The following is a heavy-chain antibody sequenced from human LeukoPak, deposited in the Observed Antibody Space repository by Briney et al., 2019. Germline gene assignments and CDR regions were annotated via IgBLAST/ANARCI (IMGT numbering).Heavy chain of an antibody. CDR1: GGSISSYY. D-gene: IGHD2-2*03. CDR2: IYYSGST. J-gene: IGHJ4*02. CDR3: ARDGGYCSSTSCSLNY. Sequence: PSETLSLTCTVSGGSISSYYWSWIRQPPGKGLEWIGYIYYSGSTNYNPSLKSRVTMSVDTSKNQFSLKLSSVAAADTAVYYCARDGGYCSSTSCSLNYWGQGTLVTVSS. V-gene: IGHV4-59*12.